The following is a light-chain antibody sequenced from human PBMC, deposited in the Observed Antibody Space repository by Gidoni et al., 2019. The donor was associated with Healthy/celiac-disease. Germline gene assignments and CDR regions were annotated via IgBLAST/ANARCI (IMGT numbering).Light chain of an antibody. V-gene: IGKV3-15*01. CDR3: QQYNNCPIT. J-gene: IGKJ5*01. Sequence: EIVMTQSPATLSVSPGERATLSCRASQSVSSNLAWYKQKPGQAPRLLIYGASTRATGIPARFSGSGSGTEFTLTISSLQSEDFAVYYCQQYNNCPITFGQGTRLEIK. CDR1: QSVSSN. CDR2: GAS.